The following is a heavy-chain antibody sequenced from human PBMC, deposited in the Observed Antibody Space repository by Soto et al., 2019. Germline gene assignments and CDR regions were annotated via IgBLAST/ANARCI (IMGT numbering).Heavy chain of an antibody. J-gene: IGHJ5*02. V-gene: IGHV4-39*01. CDR1: GGSISSSSYY. CDR2: IYYSGST. D-gene: IGHD6-13*01. Sequence: SETLSLTCTVSGGSISSSSYYWGWIRQPPGKGLEWIGSIYYSGSTYYNPSLKSRVTISVDTSKKQFFLKLSSVTAADTAVYYCARHSENGGSSWYLGGWFDPWGQGTLVTVSS. CDR3: ARHSENGGSSWYLGGWFDP.